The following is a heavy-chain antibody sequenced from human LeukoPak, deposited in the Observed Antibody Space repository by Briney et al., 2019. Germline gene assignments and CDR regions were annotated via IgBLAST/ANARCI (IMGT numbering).Heavy chain of an antibody. CDR2: ITGSGDRT. D-gene: IGHD4-17*01. CDR3: AKESRASTVTTRHPIAY. Sequence: GGSLRLSCAASGFTFSSYAMTWVRQAPGKGLEWVSGITGSGDRTYYADSVKGRFTISRDNSKNTLYVDMNSLRAEDPAVYYCAKESRASTVTTRHPIAYWGQGTLVTVSS. V-gene: IGHV3-23*01. J-gene: IGHJ4*02. CDR1: GFTFSSYA.